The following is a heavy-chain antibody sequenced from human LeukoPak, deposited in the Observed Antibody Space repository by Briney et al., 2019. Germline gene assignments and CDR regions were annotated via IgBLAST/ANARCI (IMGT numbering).Heavy chain of an antibody. V-gene: IGHV4-59*01. Sequence: PSETLSLTCTVSGGSISSYYWGWLRQPPGKGLEWIGYIYYSGSTNYNPSLKSRVTLSVDTSKNQFSLKLSSVTAADTAVYYCARVLRWELPPDYWGQGTLVTVSS. CDR3: ARVLRWELPPDY. CDR1: GGSISSYY. D-gene: IGHD1-26*01. CDR2: IYYSGST. J-gene: IGHJ4*02.